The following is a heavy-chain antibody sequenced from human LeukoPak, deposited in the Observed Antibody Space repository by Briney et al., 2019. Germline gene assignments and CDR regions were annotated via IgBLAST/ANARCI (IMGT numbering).Heavy chain of an antibody. Sequence: GASVKVSCKASGYTFTSYYMHWVRQAPGQGLEWMGIINPSGGSTSYAQKFQGRVTMTRDTSTSTVYMELSSLRSEDTAVYYCARGFGLRLRYFDGENFDYWGQGTLVTVSS. V-gene: IGHV1-46*01. CDR3: ARGFGLRLRYFDGENFDY. D-gene: IGHD3-9*01. CDR2: INPSGGST. J-gene: IGHJ4*02. CDR1: GYTFTSYY.